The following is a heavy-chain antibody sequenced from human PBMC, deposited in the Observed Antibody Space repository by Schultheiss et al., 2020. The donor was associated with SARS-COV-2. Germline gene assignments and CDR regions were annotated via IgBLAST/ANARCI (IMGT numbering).Heavy chain of an antibody. CDR2: INHSGST. D-gene: IGHD1-26*01. CDR3: ARDGIVGATTSPFDY. V-gene: IGHV4-38-2*02. J-gene: IGHJ4*02. CDR1: GYSISSGYY. Sequence: SETLSLTCAVSGYSISSGYYWGWIRQPPGKGLEWIGEINHSGSTNYNPSLKSRVTISVDTSKNQFSLKLSSVTAADTAVYYCARDGIVGATTSPFDYWGQGTLVTVSS.